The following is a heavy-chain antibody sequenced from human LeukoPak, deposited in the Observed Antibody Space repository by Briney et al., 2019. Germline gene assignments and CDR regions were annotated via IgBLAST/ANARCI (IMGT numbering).Heavy chain of an antibody. Sequence: PGGSLRLSCAASGFTFSYYWMHWVRQAPGKGLVWVSRINSDGSSTSYADSVEGRFTISRDNAKNSLYLQMNSLRAEDTAVYYCPYSSSWSTDAFDIWGQGTMVTVSS. CDR2: INSDGSST. CDR1: GFTFSYYW. V-gene: IGHV3-74*01. J-gene: IGHJ3*02. CDR3: PYSSSWSTDAFDI. D-gene: IGHD6-13*01.